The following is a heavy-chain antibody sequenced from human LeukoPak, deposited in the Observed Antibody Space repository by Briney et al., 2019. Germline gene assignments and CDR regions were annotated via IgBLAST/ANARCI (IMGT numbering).Heavy chain of an antibody. CDR1: GYSFTGYY. D-gene: IGHD4-17*01. CDR3: ARGNGDYPRNYMDV. Sequence: ASVKVSCNASGYSFTGYYMHWVRQAPGQGLEWMGRVNPHSGGTNYAQKFQGRVTMTRDTSISTAYMELSRLRSDDTAVYYCARGNGDYPRNYMDVWGKGTTVTVSS. V-gene: IGHV1-2*06. J-gene: IGHJ6*03. CDR2: VNPHSGGT.